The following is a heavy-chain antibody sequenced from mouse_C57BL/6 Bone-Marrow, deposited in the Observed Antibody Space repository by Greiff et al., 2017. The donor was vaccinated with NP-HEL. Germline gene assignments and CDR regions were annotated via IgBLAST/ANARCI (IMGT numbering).Heavy chain of an antibody. D-gene: IGHD1-1*01. CDR2: IHPNSGTT. CDR1: GYTFTSYW. CDR3: ARKGPYYGKNWFAY. J-gene: IGHJ3*01. Sequence: VQLLQPGAELVKPGASVKLSCKASGYTFTSYWMHWVKQRPGQGLEWIGLIHPNSGTTYYNETFKSHATLTVDTSSSTVYMQLSSLTSEDSAVYYCARKGPYYGKNWFAYWGQGTLVTVSA. V-gene: IGHV1-64*01.